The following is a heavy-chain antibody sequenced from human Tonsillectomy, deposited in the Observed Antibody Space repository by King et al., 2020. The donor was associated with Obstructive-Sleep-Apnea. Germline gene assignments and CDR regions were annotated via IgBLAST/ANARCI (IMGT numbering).Heavy chain of an antibody. J-gene: IGHJ3*02. D-gene: IGHD3-9*01. CDR3: ASDRGYDILTGYSDDAFDI. CDR2: IIPIFGTA. V-gene: IGHV1-69*01. Sequence: GQLVQSGAEVKKPGSSVKVSCKASGGTFSSYAISWVRQAPGQGLEWMGGIIPIFGTANYAQKFQGRVTITADESTSTAYMELSSLRSEDTAVYYCASDRGYDILTGYSDDAFDIWGQGTKVTVSS. CDR1: GGTFSSYA.